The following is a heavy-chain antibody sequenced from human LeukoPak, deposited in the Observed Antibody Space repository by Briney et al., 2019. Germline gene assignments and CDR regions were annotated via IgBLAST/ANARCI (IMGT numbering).Heavy chain of an antibody. D-gene: IGHD6-19*01. CDR1: GYTFTGSY. J-gene: IGHJ4*02. CDR3: LTPNSSGWYAY. Sequence: ASVRVSCKASGYTFTGSYMHWVRQAPGQGLEWMGWINPNSGGTNYAQKFQGRVTMTRDTSISTAYMELSRLRSDDTAVYYCLTPNSSGWYAYWGQGTLVTVSS. V-gene: IGHV1-2*02. CDR2: INPNSGGT.